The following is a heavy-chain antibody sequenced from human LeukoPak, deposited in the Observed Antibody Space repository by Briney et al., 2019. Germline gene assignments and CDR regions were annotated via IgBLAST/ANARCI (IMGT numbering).Heavy chain of an antibody. CDR3: AREKRGSYDH. CDR1: GFTFSSYA. CDR2: ISYDGSNK. D-gene: IGHD1-26*01. J-gene: IGHJ5*02. Sequence: PGRSLRLSCAASGFTFSSYAMHWVRQAPGKGLEWVAVISYDGSNKYYADSVKGRFTISRDNSKNTLYLQMNSLRAEDTAVYYCAREKRGSYDHWGQGTLVTVSS. V-gene: IGHV3-30-3*01.